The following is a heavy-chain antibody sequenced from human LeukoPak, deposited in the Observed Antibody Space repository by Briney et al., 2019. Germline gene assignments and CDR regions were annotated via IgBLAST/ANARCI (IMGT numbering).Heavy chain of an antibody. CDR2: INPNSGGT. J-gene: IGHJ4*02. CDR3: ARVFPRYYYESSGYYF. Sequence: ASVKVSCKASGYTFTGYYMHWVRQAPGQGLEWMGWINPNSGGTNYAQKLQGRVTMTRDTSISTAYMELSRLRSDDTAVYYCARVFPRYYYESSGYYFWGQGALVTVSS. V-gene: IGHV1-2*02. D-gene: IGHD3-22*01. CDR1: GYTFTGYY.